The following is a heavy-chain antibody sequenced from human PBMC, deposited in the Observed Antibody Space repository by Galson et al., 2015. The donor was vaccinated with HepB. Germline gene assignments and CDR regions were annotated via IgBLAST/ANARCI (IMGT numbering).Heavy chain of an antibody. J-gene: IGHJ4*02. CDR2: ISAYNGNT. V-gene: IGHV1-18*01. CDR3: ARDVLLWFRESPPFDY. D-gene: IGHD3-10*01. CDR1: GYTFTSYG. Sequence: SVKVSCKASGYTFTSYGISWVRQAPGQGLEWMGWISAYNGNTNYAQKLQGRVTMTTDTSTSTAYMELRSLRSDDTAVYYCARDVLLWFRESPPFDYWGQGTLVTVSS.